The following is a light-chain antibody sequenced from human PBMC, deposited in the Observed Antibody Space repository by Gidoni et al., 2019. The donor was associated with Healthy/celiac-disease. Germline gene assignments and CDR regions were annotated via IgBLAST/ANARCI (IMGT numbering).Light chain of an antibody. CDR3: QQRSNWPL. CDR2: DAS. V-gene: IGKV3-11*01. Sequence: EIVLTPPPATLPLSPGERATLSCRARQRVSSYLAWYHQKPDQAPRLLIYDASNRAAGIPALCSGSGSGTVFTRTSSSLEPEDVAVYCCQQRSNWPLFXGXTKVEIK. J-gene: IGKJ4*01. CDR1: QRVSSY.